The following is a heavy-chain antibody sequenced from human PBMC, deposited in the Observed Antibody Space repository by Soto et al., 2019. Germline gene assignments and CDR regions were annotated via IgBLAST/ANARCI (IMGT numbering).Heavy chain of an antibody. Sequence: QVQLVESGGGVVQSEKSLRLSCAASGFTFGSFGMHWVRQAPGKGLEWVAVISPYDGREKYYADSVKGRFTISRDNSKDILYLQMNSLRPNDTAVYYCAKGPLYYYDYFMDVWGKGTTVTVSS. J-gene: IGHJ6*03. CDR3: AKGPLYYYDYFMDV. CDR1: GFTFGSFG. CDR2: ISPYDGREK. V-gene: IGHV3-30*18.